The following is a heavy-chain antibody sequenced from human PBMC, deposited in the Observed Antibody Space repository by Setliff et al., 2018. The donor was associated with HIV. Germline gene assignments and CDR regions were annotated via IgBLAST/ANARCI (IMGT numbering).Heavy chain of an antibody. CDR3: ARSPSYYDSSGYTAFDI. D-gene: IGHD3-22*01. Sequence: SETLSLTCAVSGYSISSGYYWSWIRQPPGKGLEWIGSIYHSGSTYYNPSLKSRVTISVDTSKNQFSLKLSSVTAADTAVYYCARSPSYYDSSGYTAFDIWGQGTMVTVSS. V-gene: IGHV4-38-2*01. J-gene: IGHJ3*02. CDR1: GYSISSGYY. CDR2: IYHSGST.